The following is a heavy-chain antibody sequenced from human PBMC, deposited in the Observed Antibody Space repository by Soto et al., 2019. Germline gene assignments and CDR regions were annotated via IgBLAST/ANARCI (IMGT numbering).Heavy chain of an antibody. CDR1: GYTFTSYY. CDR2: INPSDGST. CDR3: ALNAFDV. V-gene: IGHV1-46*01. Sequence: QVQLVQSGAEVKKPGASVKLSCKTSGYTFTSYYIHWVRQAPGQGLEWVAIINPSDGSTSTTQKFRGRVTVTRDMSTSTVYMELSSLRAEDTAVYYCALNAFDVWGQGTMVTVSS. J-gene: IGHJ3*01.